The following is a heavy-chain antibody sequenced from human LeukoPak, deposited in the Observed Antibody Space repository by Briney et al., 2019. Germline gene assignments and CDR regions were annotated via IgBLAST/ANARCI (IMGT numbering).Heavy chain of an antibody. CDR3: AKDFYYYGSGTTFYFDY. D-gene: IGHD3-10*01. J-gene: IGHJ4*02. CDR1: GFTFDDYA. V-gene: IGHV3-9*01. Sequence: GGSLRLSCVASGFTFDDYAMHWVRQAPGKGLEWVSGISWNSGSIGYADSVKGRFTISRDNAKNSLYLQMNSLRAEDTALYYCAKDFYYYGSGTTFYFDYWGQGTLVTVSS. CDR2: ISWNSGSI.